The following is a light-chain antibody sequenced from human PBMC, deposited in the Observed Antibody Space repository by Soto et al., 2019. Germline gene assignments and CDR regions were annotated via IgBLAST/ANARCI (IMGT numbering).Light chain of an antibody. J-gene: IGLJ2*01. V-gene: IGLV2-14*03. CDR1: RSDIGAYNF. CDR3: TSWTTSTTMI. CDR2: DVN. Sequence: QSAPTQPASVSGSPGQSITISCTGTRSDIGAYNFVSWYQQHPGEVPKLILYDVNVRPSGVSNRFSGSKSGNTASLTISGLQAEDEADYYCTSWTTSTTMIFGGGTQLTVL.